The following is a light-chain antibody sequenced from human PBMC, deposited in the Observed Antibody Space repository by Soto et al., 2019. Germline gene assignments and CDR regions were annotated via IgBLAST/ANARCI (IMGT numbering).Light chain of an antibody. J-gene: IGKJ1*01. Sequence: DFQMTQSPSTLSASVGAPVPITCRASQSISSWLAWYQQKPGQAPKLLIYRASILQSGVPSRFSAIGSGTEFILTINSLQPDDFATYYCQMYNTYSGTFGQGTKVDI. CDR3: QMYNTYSGT. CDR2: RAS. V-gene: IGKV1-5*03. CDR1: QSISSW.